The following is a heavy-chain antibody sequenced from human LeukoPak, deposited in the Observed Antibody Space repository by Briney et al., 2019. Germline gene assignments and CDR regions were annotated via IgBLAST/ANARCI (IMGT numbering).Heavy chain of an antibody. D-gene: IGHD3-22*01. CDR1: GYTFTSHD. CDR3: AKEDDSSGCLTHY. J-gene: IGHJ4*02. Sequence: ASVKVSRKTSGYTFTSHDINWMLQPTGQGHEKMGWMKPNSGNTGYAQKFQGRVTLTRDTSTNTAYIELRSLTSEDTAVYYCAKEDDSSGCLTHYWGQGTQVTVSS. CDR2: MKPNSGNT. V-gene: IGHV1-8*01.